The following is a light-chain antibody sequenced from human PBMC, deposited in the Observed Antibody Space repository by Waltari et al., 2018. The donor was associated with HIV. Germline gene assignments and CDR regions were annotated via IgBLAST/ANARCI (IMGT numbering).Light chain of an antibody. CDR1: QSISDN. V-gene: IGKV3-15*01. Sequence: EILMTQSPASLSVSPGERVTFSCRASQSISDNLAWYQQKPGQAPRLLIYGASTRATGLPARFSGGGSGTEFTLTINSLQSEDSAVYFCHQYNSWPWWTFGQGTKVEIK. CDR2: GAS. J-gene: IGKJ1*01. CDR3: HQYNSWPWWT.